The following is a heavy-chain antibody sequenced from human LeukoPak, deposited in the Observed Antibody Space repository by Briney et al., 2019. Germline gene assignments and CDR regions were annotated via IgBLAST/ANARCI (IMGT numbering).Heavy chain of an antibody. D-gene: IGHD3-9*01. V-gene: IGHV4-59*01. Sequence: PSGTLSLTCTVSGGSISSFYWSWLRQPPGKGLEWIGYIFRSGNTNYNPSLKSRVTISVDSSKDQFSLKLGSVTAADTAVYYCARSIFGDPWFDPWGQGTLVTVSS. CDR2: IFRSGNT. CDR3: ARSIFGDPWFDP. CDR1: GGSISSFY. J-gene: IGHJ5*02.